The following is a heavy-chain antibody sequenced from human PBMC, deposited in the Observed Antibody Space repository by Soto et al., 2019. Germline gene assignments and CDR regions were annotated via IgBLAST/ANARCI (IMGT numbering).Heavy chain of an antibody. CDR1: GFSLSTSGVG. CDR2: IYWADDK. V-gene: IGHV2-5*02. Sequence: QITLKESGPPLVKPTQTLTLTCTFSGFSLSTSGVGVGWIRQPPGKALEWLALIYWADDKRYSPSLKSRLTITKDTSKNQVFLKMTSMDPVDTAVYYCAYVGEVAAFHGWFDPWGQGTLVTVSS. CDR3: AYVGEVAAFHGWFDP. D-gene: IGHD2-21*02. J-gene: IGHJ5*02.